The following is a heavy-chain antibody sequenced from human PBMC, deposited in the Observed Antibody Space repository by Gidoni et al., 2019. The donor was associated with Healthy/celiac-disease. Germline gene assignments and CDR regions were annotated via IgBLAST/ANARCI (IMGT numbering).Heavy chain of an antibody. Sequence: QLQLQESGPGLVKPSETLSLTCTVSGGSISRRSYYWGWIRQPPGKGLEWIGSIYYSGSTYYNPSLKSRVTISVDTSKNQFSLKLSSVTAADTAVYYCASLRPYSNYEAYFDYWGQGTLVTVSS. CDR1: GGSISRRSYY. V-gene: IGHV4-39*01. CDR3: ASLRPYSNYEAYFDY. D-gene: IGHD4-4*01. CDR2: IYYSGST. J-gene: IGHJ4*02.